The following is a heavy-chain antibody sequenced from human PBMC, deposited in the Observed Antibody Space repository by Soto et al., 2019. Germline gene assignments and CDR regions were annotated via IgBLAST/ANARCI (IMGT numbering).Heavy chain of an antibody. CDR2: IRGSGGNT. CDR3: AKRPEVVEPRNYFDY. V-gene: IGHV3-23*01. Sequence: GGSLRLSCAASGFTFSSYGMSWVRQAPGKGLEWVSAIRGSGGNTYYADSVKGRFTISRDNSKNTLYLHMNSLRAEDAALYYCAKRPEVVEPRNYFDYWGQGTLVTVSS. J-gene: IGHJ4*02. D-gene: IGHD2-15*01. CDR1: GFTFSSYG.